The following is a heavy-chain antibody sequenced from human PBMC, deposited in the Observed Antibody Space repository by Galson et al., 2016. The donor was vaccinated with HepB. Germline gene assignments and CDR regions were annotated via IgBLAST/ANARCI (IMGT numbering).Heavy chain of an antibody. CDR3: TSTSGRYYFDQ. D-gene: IGHD2-21*01. V-gene: IGHV4-31*06. J-gene: IGHJ4*02. CDR1: GDSISSGSFY. Sequence: TLSLTCTVSGDSISSGSFYWSWLRQHPGKGLEWIGYIYSSGSTYYNPSLRSRVTRSVDTSKNQFSPKLSSVPAADTAVYFCTSTSGRYYFDQWGRGTLVTVSS. CDR2: IYSSGST.